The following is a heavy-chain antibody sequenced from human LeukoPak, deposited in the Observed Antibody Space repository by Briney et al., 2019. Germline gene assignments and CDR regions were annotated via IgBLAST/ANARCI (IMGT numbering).Heavy chain of an antibody. J-gene: IGHJ4*02. D-gene: IGHD3-10*01. Sequence: SETLSLTCTVSGYSISSGYYWGWIRQPPGKGLEWIGSIYHSGSTYYNPSLKSRVTISVDTSKNQFSLKLSSVTAADTAVYYCARRLRTLHDYWGQGTLVTVSS. CDR2: IYHSGST. CDR3: ARRLRTLHDY. V-gene: IGHV4-38-2*02. CDR1: GYSISSGYY.